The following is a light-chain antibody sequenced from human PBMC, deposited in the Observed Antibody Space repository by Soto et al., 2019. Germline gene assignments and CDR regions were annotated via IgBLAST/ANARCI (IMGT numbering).Light chain of an antibody. CDR2: DAS. Sequence: DIQMTQSPSTLSASVGDRVTITCRASQSISSWLAWYQQKPGKAPKLLIYDASSLESGVPSRFSGSGSGTEFTLTISSLQPDDFASYYCQQYNSYRLTFGGGTKVDIK. J-gene: IGKJ4*01. CDR3: QQYNSYRLT. V-gene: IGKV1-5*01. CDR1: QSISSW.